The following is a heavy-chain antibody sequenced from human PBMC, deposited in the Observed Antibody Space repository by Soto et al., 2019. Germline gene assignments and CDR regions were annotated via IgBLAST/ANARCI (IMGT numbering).Heavy chain of an antibody. Sequence: SETLSLTCTVSGGSISIGDYYWSWIRQPPGEGLEWIGYIYHSVSTYYNPSLKSRLTISVDTSKNQFSLNLNYVTAADTAVYYCARSLRGYSYGPFDFWGQGTLVTVS. CDR3: ARSLRGYSYGPFDF. V-gene: IGHV4-30-4*01. CDR2: IYHSVST. D-gene: IGHD5-18*01. J-gene: IGHJ4*02. CDR1: GGSISIGDYY.